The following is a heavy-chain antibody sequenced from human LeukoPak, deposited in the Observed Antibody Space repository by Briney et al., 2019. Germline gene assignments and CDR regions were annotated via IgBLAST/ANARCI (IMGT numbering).Heavy chain of an antibody. Sequence: SVKVSCKASGGTFSSYAISWVRQAPGQGLEWMGGIIPIFGTANYAQKFQGRVTITADESTSTAYMELSSLRSEDTAVYYCARSVAAAGWPIDYWGQGTLVTVSS. CDR3: ARSVAAAGWPIDY. D-gene: IGHD6-13*01. J-gene: IGHJ4*02. CDR2: IIPIFGTA. V-gene: IGHV1-69*13. CDR1: GGTFSSYA.